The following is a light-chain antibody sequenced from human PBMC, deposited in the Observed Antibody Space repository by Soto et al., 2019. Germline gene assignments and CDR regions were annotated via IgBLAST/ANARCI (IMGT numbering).Light chain of an antibody. V-gene: IGLV2-11*01. J-gene: IGLJ2*01. CDR1: SSDVGGYNY. CDR2: DVN. CDR3: CSYAGTYTFGVV. Sequence: QSALTQPRSVSGSPGQSVTISCTGTSSDVGGYNYVSWYQQHPGKAPKLMIYDVNKRPSGVPDRFSGSKSGNTASLTISGLQADDEADYYCCSYAGTYTFGVVFGGGTKVTVL.